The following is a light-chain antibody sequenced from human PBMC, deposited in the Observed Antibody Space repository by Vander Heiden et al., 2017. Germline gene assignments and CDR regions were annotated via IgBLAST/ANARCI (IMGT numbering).Light chain of an antibody. J-gene: IGLJ3*02. CDR1: GSDVGGYNY. CDR2: DVS. V-gene: IGLV2-8*01. CDR3: TSYAGSNNWV. Sequence: QSALTQPPAASGSPGQSVSIPCTGTGSDVGGYNYVSWYQHHPGKAPTLMIYDVSKRPSGVPHRFSGSKSGNTASLTVSGLQAEDEADYYCTSYAGSNNWVFGGGTKLTVL.